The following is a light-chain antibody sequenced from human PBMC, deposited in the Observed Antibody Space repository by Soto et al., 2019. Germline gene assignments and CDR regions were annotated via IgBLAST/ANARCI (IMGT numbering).Light chain of an antibody. J-gene: IGKJ3*01. Sequence: EVVMTQSPATLSVSPGERATLSCRASQSVSSNLAWYQQKPGQAPRLLIYGASTRATGIPARFSGSGSGTEFTLTISSLQSEDFAVYYCQHYGNTPPSVTFGPGTKVAIK. CDR2: GAS. CDR1: QSVSSN. CDR3: QHYGNTPPSVT. V-gene: IGKV3-15*01.